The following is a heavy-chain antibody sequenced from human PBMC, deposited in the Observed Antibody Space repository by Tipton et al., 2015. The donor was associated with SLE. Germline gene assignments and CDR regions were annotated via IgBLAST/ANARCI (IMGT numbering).Heavy chain of an antibody. D-gene: IGHD3-3*01. CDR3: ARSLRFLEWEFDP. Sequence: LRLSCTVSGGSINNYYWAWIRQPPGKGLQWIGHIYYSGSTSYNPSLRSRVTISVDTSNNQFSLHLSSVTAADTAVYYCARSLRFLEWEFDPWGQGTLVTVSS. CDR2: IYYSGST. J-gene: IGHJ5*02. CDR1: GGSINNYY. V-gene: IGHV4-59*01.